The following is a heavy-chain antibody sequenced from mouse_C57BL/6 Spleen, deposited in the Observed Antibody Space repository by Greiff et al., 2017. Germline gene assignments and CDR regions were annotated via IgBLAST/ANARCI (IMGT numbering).Heavy chain of an antibody. Sequence: EVKLMESGPELVKPGDSVKISCKASGYSFTGYFMNWVMQSHGKSLEWIGRINPYNGDTFYNQKFKGKATLTVDKSSSTAHMELRSLTSEDSAVYYCARRYYDSYFDYWGQGTTLTVSS. CDR3: ARRYYDSYFDY. CDR2: INPYNGDT. CDR1: GYSFTGYF. V-gene: IGHV1-20*01. J-gene: IGHJ2*01. D-gene: IGHD2-4*01.